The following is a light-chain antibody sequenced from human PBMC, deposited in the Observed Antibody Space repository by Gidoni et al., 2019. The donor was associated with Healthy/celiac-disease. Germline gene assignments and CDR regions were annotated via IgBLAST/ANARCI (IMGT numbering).Light chain of an antibody. CDR3: QQYNNWPPWT. J-gene: IGKJ1*01. CDR2: GAS. Sequence: EIVMTQSPATLSVSPGERATLSCRASQSVSSNLAWYQQKPGQAPRLLIYGASTRATGIPARFSGSGCGTEFTLTISSLQSEDFAVYYCQQYNNWPPWTFXQXTKVEIK. V-gene: IGKV3-15*01. CDR1: QSVSSN.